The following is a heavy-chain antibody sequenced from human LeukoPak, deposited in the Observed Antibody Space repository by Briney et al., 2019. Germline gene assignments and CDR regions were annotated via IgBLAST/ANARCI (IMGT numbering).Heavy chain of an antibody. V-gene: IGHV4-59*01. J-gene: IGHJ3*02. CDR3: ACLTTADAFDI. D-gene: IGHD3-22*01. CDR2: IYYSGST. CDR1: GGSISSYY. Sequence: PSETLSLTCTVSGGSISSYYWSWIRQPPGKGLEWIGYIYYSGSTNYNPSLKSRVTISVDASKNQFSLKLSSVTAADTAVYYCACLTTADAFDIWGQGTMVTVSS.